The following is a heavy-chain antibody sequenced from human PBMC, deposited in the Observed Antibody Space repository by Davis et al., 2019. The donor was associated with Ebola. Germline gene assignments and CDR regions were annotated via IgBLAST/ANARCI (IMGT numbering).Heavy chain of an antibody. Sequence: GGSLRLSCAASGFTVSSNHMSWVRQAPGKGLEWVSVIYDHSTAYADSVRGRFTISRDNAKNTLFLQLNSLRVEDTAIYYCARREAASIDYWGQGTLVTVSS. J-gene: IGHJ4*02. D-gene: IGHD6-25*01. V-gene: IGHV3-66*04. CDR1: GFTVSSNH. CDR2: IYDHST. CDR3: ARREAASIDY.